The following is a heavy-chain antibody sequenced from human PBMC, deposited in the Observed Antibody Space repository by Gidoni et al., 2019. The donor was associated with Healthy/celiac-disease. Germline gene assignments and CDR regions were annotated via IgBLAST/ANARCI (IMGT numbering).Heavy chain of an antibody. V-gene: IGHV3-23*01. CDR3: AKGAVVVVPANPMYSSGHYYFDY. J-gene: IGHJ4*02. CDR2: ISGSGGST. D-gene: IGHD2-2*01. CDR1: GFTFSSYA. Sequence: EVQLLESGGGLVQPGGSLRLSCAASGFTFSSYARSWVHPAPGMGLEWVSAISGSGGSTYYADSVKGRFTISRDNSKNTLYLQMNSLRAEDTAVYYCAKGAVVVVPANPMYSSGHYYFDYWGQGTLVTVSS.